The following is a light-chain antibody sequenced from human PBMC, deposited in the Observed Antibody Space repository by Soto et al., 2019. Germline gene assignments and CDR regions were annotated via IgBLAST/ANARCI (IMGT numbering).Light chain of an antibody. CDR3: AAWDGRLSAAV. CDR2: RNN. V-gene: IGLV1-47*01. Sequence: QSVLTQPPSASGTPGQRVTISCSGSSSNIGSNYVYWYQRLPGTAPKLLIYRNNQRPSVVPDRFSGSKSGTSASLAISGLRSEDEADYYCAAWDGRLSAAVFGGGTLPTVL. J-gene: IGLJ7*01. CDR1: SSNIGSNY.